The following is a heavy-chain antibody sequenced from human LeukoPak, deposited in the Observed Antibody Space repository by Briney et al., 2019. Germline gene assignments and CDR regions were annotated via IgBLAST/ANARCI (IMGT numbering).Heavy chain of an antibody. J-gene: IGHJ2*01. CDR1: GGSISSNNYY. Sequence: SETLSLTCTVSGGSISSNNYYWGWIRQPPGKGLEWIGSIYYSGSTYYNPSLKSRVTISVDTSKNQFSLKLSSVTAADTAVYYCARAGANWGGYWYFDLWGRGTLVTVSS. CDR2: IYYSGST. CDR3: ARAGANWGGYWYFDL. D-gene: IGHD7-27*01. V-gene: IGHV4-39*01.